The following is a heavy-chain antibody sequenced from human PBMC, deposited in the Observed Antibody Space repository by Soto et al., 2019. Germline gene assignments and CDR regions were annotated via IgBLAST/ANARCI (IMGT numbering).Heavy chain of an antibody. Sequence: SETLSLTCTFSGGSIISGGYYWSWIRQHPGKGLEWIGYIYYSGSTYYNPSLKSRVTISVDTSKNQFSLKLSSVTAADTAVYYCARGNSYSSSQVYVWGQGTLVTVSS. V-gene: IGHV4-31*03. CDR1: GGSIISGGYY. CDR2: IYYSGST. J-gene: IGHJ4*02. CDR3: ARGNSYSSSQVYV. D-gene: IGHD6-6*01.